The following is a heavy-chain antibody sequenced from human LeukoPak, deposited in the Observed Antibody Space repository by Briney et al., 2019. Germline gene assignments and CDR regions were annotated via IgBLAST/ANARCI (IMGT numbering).Heavy chain of an antibody. CDR1: GYTFTDYY. CDR3: ARGDGKDTTWGDWFDP. J-gene: IGHJ5*02. V-gene: IGHV1-2*02. CDR2: IKPATGGT. D-gene: IGHD3-16*01. Sequence: GASVKVSCKASGYTFTDYYIHWLRQAPGHGPEWMGWIKPATGGTRYAEKFQARVTMDRDVSSNTAYMKLNRLTFDDTAVYYCARGDGKDTTWGDWFDPWGQGTLVTVSS.